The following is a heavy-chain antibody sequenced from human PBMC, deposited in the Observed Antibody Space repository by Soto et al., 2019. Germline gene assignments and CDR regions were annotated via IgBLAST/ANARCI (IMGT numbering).Heavy chain of an antibody. Sequence: QVQLVQSGAEVKKPGSSVKVSCKASGGTFSSYTISWVRQAPGQGLEWMGRIIPILGIANYAQKFQGRVTITADKSTSTAYMELSSLRSEDTALYYCAAGAVTTRGVDYWGQGTLVTVSS. J-gene: IGHJ4*02. CDR2: IIPILGIA. CDR3: AAGAVTTRGVDY. CDR1: GGTFSSYT. D-gene: IGHD4-17*01. V-gene: IGHV1-69*02.